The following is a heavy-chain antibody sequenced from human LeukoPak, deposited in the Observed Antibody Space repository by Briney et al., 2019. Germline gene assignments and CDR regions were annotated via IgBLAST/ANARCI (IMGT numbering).Heavy chain of an antibody. CDR2: INHSGST. D-gene: IGHD2-2*01. Sequence: PSETLSLTCAVYGGSFSGYYWSWIGQPPGKGLEWIGEINHSGSTNYNPSLKSRVTISVDTSKNQFSLKLSSVTAADTAVYYCARGESIVVVPAANYYFDYWGQGTLVTVSS. J-gene: IGHJ4*02. CDR1: GGSFSGYY. V-gene: IGHV4-34*01. CDR3: ARGESIVVVPAANYYFDY.